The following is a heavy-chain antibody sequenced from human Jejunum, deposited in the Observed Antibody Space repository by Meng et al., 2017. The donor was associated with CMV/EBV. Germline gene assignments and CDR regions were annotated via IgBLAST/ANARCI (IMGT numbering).Heavy chain of an antibody. CDR2: VIHTGST. J-gene: IGHJ4*02. Sequence: CAVYGASFSGYYWSWVRQPPGKGLGWIGEVIHTGSTNYNPSLQSRVTISVDTSKNQFSLKLNSVTAADTAVYYCARYNYDSGGSLDYWGQGALVTVSS. V-gene: IGHV4-34*12. CDR3: ARYNYDSGGSLDY. CDR1: GASFSGYY. D-gene: IGHD3-22*01.